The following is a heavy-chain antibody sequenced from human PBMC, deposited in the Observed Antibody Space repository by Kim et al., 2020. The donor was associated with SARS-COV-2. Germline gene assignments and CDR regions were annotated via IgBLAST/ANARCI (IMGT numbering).Heavy chain of an antibody. V-gene: IGHV7-4-1*02. J-gene: IGHJ2*01. D-gene: IGHD3-3*01. CDR1: GYTFTSYA. Sequence: ASVKVSCQASGYTFTSYAMNWVRQAPGQGLEWMGWINTNTGNPTYAQGFTGRFFFSLDTSVSTTYLQISSLQAEDTAVYYCAGNPVYIAIVGVVISYWYFDLWGRGTLVTVSS. CDR3: AGNPVYIAIVGVVISYWYFDL. CDR2: INTNTGNP.